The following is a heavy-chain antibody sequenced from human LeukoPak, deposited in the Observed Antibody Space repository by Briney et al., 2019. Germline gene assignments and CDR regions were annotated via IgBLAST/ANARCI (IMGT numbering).Heavy chain of an antibody. D-gene: IGHD3-22*01. CDR3: ARHPHYYDSSGYSQVDY. V-gene: IGHV5-51*01. CDR1: WNSFTRYW. CDR2: IYPGDSDA. J-gene: IGHJ4*02. Sequence: GEVLKIFWYGPWNSFTRYWIGLVRPMSGEGAGWRVIIYPGDSDARFSPSFQGQVTMSDDKSISTAYLQWSSLKASDTDMYYCARHPHYYDSSGYSQVDYWGQGTLVTVSS.